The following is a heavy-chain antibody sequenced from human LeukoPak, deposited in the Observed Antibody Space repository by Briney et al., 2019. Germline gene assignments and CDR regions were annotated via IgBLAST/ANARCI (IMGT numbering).Heavy chain of an antibody. D-gene: IGHD6-19*01. V-gene: IGHV3-30*03. CDR3: ASLGGIAVAGSFDY. CDR2: ISYDGSNK. J-gene: IGHJ4*02. CDR1: GFTFSSYG. Sequence: PGGSLRLSCAASGFTFSSYGMHWVRQAPGKGLEWVAVISYDGSNKYYADSVKGRFTISRDNSKNTLYLQMNSLRAEDTAVYYCASLGGIAVAGSFDYWGQGTLVTVSS.